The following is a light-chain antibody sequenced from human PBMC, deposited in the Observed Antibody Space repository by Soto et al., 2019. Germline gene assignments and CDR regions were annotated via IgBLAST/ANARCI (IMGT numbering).Light chain of an antibody. Sequence: EVVLTQSPGTLSLSPGDTATLSCKASQTGSTSLSWYQQKPGQPPRLLIHGASNRATGIPDRFSGSGSGTEFTLTINSLQPDDFATYYCQQYDSYSRTFGQGTKVDIK. V-gene: IGKV3-20*01. CDR3: QQYDSYSRT. J-gene: IGKJ1*01. CDR1: QTGSTS. CDR2: GAS.